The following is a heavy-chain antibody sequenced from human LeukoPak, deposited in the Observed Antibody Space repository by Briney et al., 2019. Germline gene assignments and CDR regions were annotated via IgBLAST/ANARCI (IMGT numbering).Heavy chain of an antibody. V-gene: IGHV4-34*01. CDR1: GGSFSGYY. Sequence: PSETLSLTCAVYGGSFSGYYWSWIRQPPGKGLEWIGEINHSGSTNYNPSLKSRVTISVDTFKNQFSLKLSSVTAADTAVYYCARVGTTVTTMYYFDYWGQGTLVTVSS. J-gene: IGHJ4*02. CDR2: INHSGST. D-gene: IGHD4-11*01. CDR3: ARVGTTVTTMYYFDY.